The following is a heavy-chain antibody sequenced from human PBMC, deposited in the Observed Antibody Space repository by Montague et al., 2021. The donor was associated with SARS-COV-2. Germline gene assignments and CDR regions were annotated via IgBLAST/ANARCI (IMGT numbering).Heavy chain of an antibody. Sequence: SETLSLTCAVYGGSFSDYYWSWIRQPPGKGLEWIEEINHRGTSNYNPSLKSRVSISVDTSKNQSSLYLSSVTAADTAVYYCARGRQHFNMIVVVMTGGEYYFDYWGQGTLVTVSS. J-gene: IGHJ4*02. CDR3: ARGRQHFNMIVVVMTGGEYYFDY. CDR1: GGSFSDYY. V-gene: IGHV4-34*01. CDR2: INHRGTS. D-gene: IGHD3-22*01.